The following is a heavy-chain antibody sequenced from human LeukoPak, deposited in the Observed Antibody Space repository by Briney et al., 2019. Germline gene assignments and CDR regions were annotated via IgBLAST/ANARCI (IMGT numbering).Heavy chain of an antibody. D-gene: IGHD3/OR15-3a*01. CDR2: ISRSSAYI. J-gene: IGHJ4*02. V-gene: IGHV3-21*01. Sequence: GGSLRLSCEASGFTFTSHSMNWVRQAPGKGLEWVSSISRSSAYIYYADSVKGRFTISRDNAKNSVFLQMNNLRAEDTAVYYCARERTGYDYLDYWGQGTLVTVSS. CDR1: GFTFTSHS. CDR3: ARERTGYDYLDY.